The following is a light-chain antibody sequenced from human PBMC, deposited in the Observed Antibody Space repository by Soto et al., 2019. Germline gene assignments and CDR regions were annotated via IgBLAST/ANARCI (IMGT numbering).Light chain of an antibody. Sequence: DIQMTQSPSCLCACLLDIVTITCQASQDISNFLNWYQQEPGKAPKLLIYDASNLETGVPSRFSGSGSGTDFTFTISSLQPEDIATYYCQQYENLLTFGGGTKVDI. CDR2: DAS. CDR1: QDISNF. CDR3: QQYENLLT. J-gene: IGKJ4*01. V-gene: IGKV1-33*01.